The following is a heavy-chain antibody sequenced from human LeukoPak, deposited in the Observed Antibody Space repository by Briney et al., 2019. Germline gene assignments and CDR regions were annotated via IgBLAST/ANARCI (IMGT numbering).Heavy chain of an antibody. J-gene: IGHJ1*01. Sequence: PSETLSLTCAVSGGSISSGGYHWTWIRQYPGKGLEWIGYINYSGSTYYNPSLKSRVIISVDTSKNQFSLNLNSVTAADTAVYYCAREMDAHPRIVVWGQGTLVTVSS. CDR3: AREMDAHPRIVV. CDR2: INYSGST. V-gene: IGHV4-31*11. CDR1: GGSISSGGYH. D-gene: IGHD2-21*01.